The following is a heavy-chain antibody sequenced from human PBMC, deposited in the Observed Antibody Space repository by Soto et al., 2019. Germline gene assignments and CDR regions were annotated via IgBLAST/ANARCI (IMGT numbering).Heavy chain of an antibody. CDR3: ARGWGLDP. V-gene: IGHV3-7*04. CDR2: IKQDGSEK. CDR1: GFTFNSYW. D-gene: IGHD1-26*01. Sequence: EVQLVESGGGLVQPGGSLRLSCAASGFTFNSYWMTWVRQAPGKGLEWVANIKQDGSEKYYVDSVKDRFTIFRDNAKNSLYLQMNSLRAEDTAVYYCARGWGLDPWGQGTLVTVSS. J-gene: IGHJ5*02.